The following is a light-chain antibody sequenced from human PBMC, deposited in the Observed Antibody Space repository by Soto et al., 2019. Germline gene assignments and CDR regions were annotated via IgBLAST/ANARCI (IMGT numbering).Light chain of an antibody. J-gene: IGLJ1*01. V-gene: IGLV2-14*01. Sequence: QSALTQPASVSGSPGQSITISCTGTSSDVGSHNYVSWYQQHPGKAPKLMIYDVSNRPSGVSNRFSGSKSGNTASLTISGLQAEDEADYYCSSYTSSSTLYVFGTGTKVTVL. CDR3: SSYTSSSTLYV. CDR2: DVS. CDR1: SSDVGSHNY.